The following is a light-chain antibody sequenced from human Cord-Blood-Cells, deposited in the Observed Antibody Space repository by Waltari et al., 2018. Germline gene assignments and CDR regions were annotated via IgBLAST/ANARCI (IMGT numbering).Light chain of an antibody. V-gene: IGLV2-14*01. Sequence: HSALNQPASVFGSPGQLITISCTGTSSEVGGYNYVSWYQQHPGKAPQLMIYDVSNRPSGVSNRFSGSKSGNTASLTISGLQAEDEADYYCSSYTSSSTYVFGTGTKVTVL. CDR1: SSEVGGYNY. CDR3: SSYTSSSTYV. J-gene: IGLJ1*01. CDR2: DVS.